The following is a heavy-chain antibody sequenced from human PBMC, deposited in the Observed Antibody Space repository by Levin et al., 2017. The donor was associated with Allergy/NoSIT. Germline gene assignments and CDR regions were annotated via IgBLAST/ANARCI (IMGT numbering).Heavy chain of an antibody. Sequence: GESLKISCAASGFTFSSYDMHWVRQATGKGLEWVSAIGTAGDTYYPGSVKGRFTISRENAKNSLYLQMNSLRAGDTAVYYCARAGPNTSNYYYVMDVWGQGTTVTVSS. V-gene: IGHV3-13*01. CDR2: IGTAGDT. CDR1: GFTFSSYD. CDR3: ARAGPNTSNYYYVMDV. J-gene: IGHJ6*02.